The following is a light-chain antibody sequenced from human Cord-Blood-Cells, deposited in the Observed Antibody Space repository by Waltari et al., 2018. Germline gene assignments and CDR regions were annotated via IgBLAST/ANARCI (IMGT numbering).Light chain of an antibody. CDR3: CSYAGRV. V-gene: IGLV2-23*01. CDR2: EGS. CDR1: SSDVGGYNL. Sequence: QSALTQPASVSGSPGQSITISCTGTSSDVGGYNLVSWYQQHPGKAPKRMIYEGSKRPSGVSNRFSGSKSGNTASLTISGLQAEDEADYYCCSYAGRVFGGGTKLTVL. J-gene: IGLJ3*02.